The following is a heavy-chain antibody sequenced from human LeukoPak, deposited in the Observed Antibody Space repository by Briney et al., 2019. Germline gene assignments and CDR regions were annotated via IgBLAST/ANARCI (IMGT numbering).Heavy chain of an antibody. V-gene: IGHV3-23*01. D-gene: IGHD5-18*01. CDR2: ISGSGGTT. CDR3: AKLWEIQLWSTFDY. CDR1: GFTFSSYA. J-gene: IGHJ4*02. Sequence: PGGSLRLSCAASGFTFSSYAMSWVRQAPGKGLEWVSVISGSGGTTYYADSVKGRFTISRDNPKNTLYLQMNSLRAEDTAVYYCAKLWEIQLWSTFDYWGQGTLVTVSS.